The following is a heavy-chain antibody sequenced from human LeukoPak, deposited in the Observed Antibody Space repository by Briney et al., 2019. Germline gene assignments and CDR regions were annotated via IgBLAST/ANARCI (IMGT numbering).Heavy chain of an antibody. CDR3: ATGGIYSLLDY. CDR2: LDPEDGET. D-gene: IGHD1-26*01. V-gene: IGHV1-24*01. J-gene: IGHJ4*02. Sequence: ASVKVSCKVSGHTLTDLSTHWVRQTPGGGLEWMGGLDPEDGETIYAQKFQGRVTMTEDTSTDTAYMELSSMRSEDTAVYYCATGGIYSLLDYWGQGTLVTVSS. CDR1: GHTLTDLS.